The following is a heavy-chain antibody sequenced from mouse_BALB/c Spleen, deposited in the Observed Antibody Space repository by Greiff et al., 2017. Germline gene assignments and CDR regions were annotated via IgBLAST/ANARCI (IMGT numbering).Heavy chain of an antibody. Sequence: ESGPGLVKPSQSLSLTCSVTGYSITSGYYWNWIRQFPGNKLEWMGYISYDGSNNYNPSLKNRISITRDTSNNQFFLKLNSVTTEDTATYYCAREGNWYFDVWGAGTTVTVSS. CDR1: GYSITSGYY. CDR2: ISYDGSN. J-gene: IGHJ1*01. CDR3: AREGNWYFDV. V-gene: IGHV3-6*02.